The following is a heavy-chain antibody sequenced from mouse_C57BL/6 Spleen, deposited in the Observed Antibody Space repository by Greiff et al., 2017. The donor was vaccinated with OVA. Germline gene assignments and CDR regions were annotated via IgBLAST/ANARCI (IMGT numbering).Heavy chain of an antibody. J-gene: IGHJ3*01. D-gene: IGHD3-2*02. Sequence: QVQLQQPGAELVKPGASVKLSCKASGYTFTSYWMHWVKQRPGQGLEWIGMIHPNSGSTKYNEKFKSKATLTVDKSSSTAYMQLSSLTSEDSAVYYCARSGSGYVGWFAYWGQGTLVTVSA. V-gene: IGHV1-64*01. CDR2: IHPNSGST. CDR1: GYTFTSYW. CDR3: ARSGSGYVGWFAY.